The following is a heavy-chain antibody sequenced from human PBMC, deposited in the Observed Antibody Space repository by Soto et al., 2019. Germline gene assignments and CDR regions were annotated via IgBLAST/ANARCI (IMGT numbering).Heavy chain of an antibody. V-gene: IGHV3-33*01. CDR3: ARDQTKWELIGYGMDV. D-gene: IGHD1-26*01. CDR2: IWYDGSNK. J-gene: IGHJ6*02. Sequence: QVQLVESGGGVVQPGRSLRLSCAASGFTFSSYGMHWVRQAPGKGLEWVAVIWYDGSNKYYADSVKGRFTISRDNSKNTLYLHMNSLRAEDTAVYYCARDQTKWELIGYGMDVWCQGTTVTVSS. CDR1: GFTFSSYG.